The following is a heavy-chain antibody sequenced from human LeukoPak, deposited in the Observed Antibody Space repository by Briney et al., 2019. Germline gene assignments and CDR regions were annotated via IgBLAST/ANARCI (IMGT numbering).Heavy chain of an antibody. J-gene: IGHJ4*02. CDR1: GYTFNKYG. Sequence: ASVKVSCKASGYTFNKYGISWVRQAPGQGLEWMGWISCYNGDTRYAQKFQGRVTMTKDTSTSTVHMELRSLRSGDTAVYYCARDPSNTSGYRVYHDYWGQGALVTVSS. V-gene: IGHV1-18*01. CDR3: ARDPSNTSGYRVYHDY. D-gene: IGHD5/OR15-5a*01. CDR2: ISCYNGDT.